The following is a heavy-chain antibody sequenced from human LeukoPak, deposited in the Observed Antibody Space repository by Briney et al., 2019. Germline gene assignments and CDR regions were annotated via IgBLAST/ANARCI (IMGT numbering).Heavy chain of an antibody. D-gene: IGHD3-22*01. CDR1: GGSISSSSYY. CDR3: ARFAPYDSSGAIDY. CDR2: TYYSGST. J-gene: IGHJ4*02. V-gene: IGHV4-39*01. Sequence: SSETLSLTCTVSGGSISSSSYYWGWIRQPPGKGLEWIGSTYYSGSTYYNPSLKSRVTISVDTSKNQFSLKLSSVTAADTAVYYCARFAPYDSSGAIDYWGQGTLVSVSS.